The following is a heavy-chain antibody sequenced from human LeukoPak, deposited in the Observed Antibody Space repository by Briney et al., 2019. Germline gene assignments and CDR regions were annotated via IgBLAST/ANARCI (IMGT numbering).Heavy chain of an antibody. CDR1: GGSFSGYY. V-gene: IGHV4-34*01. CDR2: INHSGST. Sequence: SETLSLTCAVYGGSFSGYYWSWIRQPPGKGLEWVGEINHSGSTNYNPSLKSRVTISADTSKNQFSLKLSSVTAAGTAVYYCAGTRYYFDYWGQGTLVTVSS. J-gene: IGHJ4*02. CDR3: AGTRYYFDY. D-gene: IGHD3/OR15-3a*01.